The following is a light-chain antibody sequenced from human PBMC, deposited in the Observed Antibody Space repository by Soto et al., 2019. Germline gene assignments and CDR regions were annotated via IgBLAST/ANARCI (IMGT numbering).Light chain of an antibody. CDR3: AAWDDSLNGVV. J-gene: IGLJ2*01. Sequence: QSVLTQPPSASGTPVQRVTISCSGSSSNIGSYSVNWYQQLPGTAPKLLIYSSNQRPSGAPDRFSGSKSGTSASLAISGLQSEDEADYYCAAWDDSLNGVVFGGGTKLTVL. CDR1: SSNIGSYS. V-gene: IGLV1-44*01. CDR2: SSN.